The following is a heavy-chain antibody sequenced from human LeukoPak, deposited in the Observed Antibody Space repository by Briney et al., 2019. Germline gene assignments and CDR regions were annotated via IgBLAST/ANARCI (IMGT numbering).Heavy chain of an antibody. Sequence: SLRLSCAASGFTFDDYAMHWVRRAPGKGLEWVSGISWNSGSIGYADSVKGRFTISRDNAKNSLYLQMNSLRAEDTALYYCAKDIGVAAAAFDAFDIWGQGTMVTVSS. V-gene: IGHV3-9*01. CDR2: ISWNSGSI. CDR1: GFTFDDYA. CDR3: AKDIGVAAAAFDAFDI. J-gene: IGHJ3*02. D-gene: IGHD6-13*01.